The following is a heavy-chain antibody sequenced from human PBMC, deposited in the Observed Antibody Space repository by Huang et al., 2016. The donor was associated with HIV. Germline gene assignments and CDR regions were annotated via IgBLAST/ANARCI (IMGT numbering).Heavy chain of an antibody. CDR3: ARLPGSITMIRGVITDPY. Sequence: QLQLQESGPGLVKPSETLSLTCTVSGGSIRSDNYYWGWIRQPPGKGLEWIESIYYSGSTYYNPSLQRRVTITVDTSKNHCSLRMRSVTAADTAVYYCARLPGSITMIRGVITDPYWGQGTLVTVSS. V-gene: IGHV4-39*02. D-gene: IGHD3-10*01. CDR1: GGSIRSDNYY. J-gene: IGHJ4*02. CDR2: IYYSGST.